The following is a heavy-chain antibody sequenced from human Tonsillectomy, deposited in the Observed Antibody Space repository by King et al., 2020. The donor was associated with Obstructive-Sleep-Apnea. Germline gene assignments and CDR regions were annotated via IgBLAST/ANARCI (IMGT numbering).Heavy chain of an antibody. Sequence: QLVQSGGGLVQPGRALRLSCAGSTFTFDDYAIHWVRQPPGKGLEWVSGISWNSGSICYGASVKGRFTISRANPKNSLYLEINSLRAEDTALYYCAKDISGVISTSVAGYYHYGMDVWGQGTTVTVSS. D-gene: IGHD6-19*01. V-gene: IGHV3-9*01. J-gene: IGHJ6*02. CDR2: ISWNSGSI. CDR3: AKDISGVISTSVAGYYHYGMDV. CDR1: TFTFDDYA.